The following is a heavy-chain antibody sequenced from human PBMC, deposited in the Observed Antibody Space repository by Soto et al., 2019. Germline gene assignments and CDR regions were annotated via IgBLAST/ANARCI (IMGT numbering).Heavy chain of an antibody. J-gene: IGHJ4*02. CDR1: GYSISSGYY. V-gene: IGHV4-38-2*01. D-gene: IGHD4-17*01. CDR2: IYHSGST. CDR3: ARTDYGGKGY. Sequence: PSETLSLTCAVSGYSISSGYYWGWIRQPPGKGLEWIGSIYHSGSTYYNPSLKSRVTISVDTSKNQFSLKLSSVTAADTAVYYCARTDYGGKGYWGRGTLVT.